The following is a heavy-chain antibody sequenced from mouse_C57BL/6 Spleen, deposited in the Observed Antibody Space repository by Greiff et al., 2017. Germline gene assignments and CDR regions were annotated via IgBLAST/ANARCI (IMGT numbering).Heavy chain of an antibody. J-gene: IGHJ1*03. D-gene: IGHD1-1*01. CDR3: ARMTGYYGSSYGYCDV. V-gene: IGHV8-8*01. Sequence: QVTLKVSGPGILQPSQTLSLTCSFSGFSLSTFGMGVVWIRQPSGKGLEWLAHIWWDDAKYYNTALKSRLTISKDTSKSQVSRKIANVDTADTATYDSARMTGYYGSSYGYCDVWGTGTTVTVSS. CDR2: IWWDDAK. CDR1: GFSLSTFGMG.